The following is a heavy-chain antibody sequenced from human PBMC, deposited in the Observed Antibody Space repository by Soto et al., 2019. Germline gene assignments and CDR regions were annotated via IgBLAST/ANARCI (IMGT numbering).Heavy chain of an antibody. D-gene: IGHD3-10*01. V-gene: IGHV3-30-3*01. Sequence: GGSLRLSCADSGFTFSSYGMHWVRQAPGKGLEWVAVISNDGGDKYYADSVKGRFTISRDNSKNTLYLQMNSLRAEDSALYYCAKDGPYYYGSGSYYGVDYWGQGTLVTVSS. J-gene: IGHJ4*02. CDR1: GFTFSSYG. CDR2: ISNDGGDK. CDR3: AKDGPYYYGSGSYYGVDY.